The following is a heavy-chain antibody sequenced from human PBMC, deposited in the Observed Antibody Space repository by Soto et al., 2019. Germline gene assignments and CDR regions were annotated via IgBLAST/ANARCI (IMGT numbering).Heavy chain of an antibody. J-gene: IGHJ4*02. CDR3: ARVAFGPIDY. V-gene: IGHV4-38-2*02. CDR1: NYSISSGYY. Sequence: SETVSLTCTVSNYSISSGYYWGWIRQSPGEGLEWIVSMYHSGTTYYNPSLKSRVTISIDTSKNQFSLKSTSVTSADTAVYFCARVAFGPIDYWGQGTLVTVSS. CDR2: MYHSGTT. D-gene: IGHD3-16*01.